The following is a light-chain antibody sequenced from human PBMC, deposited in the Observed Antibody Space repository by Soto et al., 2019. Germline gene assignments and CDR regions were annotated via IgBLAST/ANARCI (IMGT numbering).Light chain of an antibody. J-gene: IGLJ2*01. CDR3: QSYDRSLSAVV. V-gene: IGLV1-40*01. CDR2: DNT. Sequence: QSVLTQPPSVSGAPGQRVTISCTGSSSNIGAGFDVYWYQHLPGTAPKLLIYDNTNRPSGVPDRFSGSKSGNSASLAITGLQAEDEADYYCQSYDRSLSAVVFGGVTKLTVL. CDR1: SSNIGAGFD.